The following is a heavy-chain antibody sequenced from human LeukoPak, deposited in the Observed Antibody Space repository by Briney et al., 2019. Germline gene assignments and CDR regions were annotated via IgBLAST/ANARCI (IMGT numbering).Heavy chain of an antibody. V-gene: IGHV3-23*05. CDR1: GFSISTYA. CDR3: ARQLGYCSAGTCYFDS. D-gene: IGHD2-15*01. CDR2: LSSGRSP. J-gene: IGHJ4*02. Sequence: GGSLRLSCAASGFSISTYAMAWVRQAPGKGLEWVSSLSSGRSPSYADSLKGRLTMSSDYAKNSPYLRVDNLRAEDTAIYYCARQLGYCSAGTCYFDSWGQGTQVAVSS.